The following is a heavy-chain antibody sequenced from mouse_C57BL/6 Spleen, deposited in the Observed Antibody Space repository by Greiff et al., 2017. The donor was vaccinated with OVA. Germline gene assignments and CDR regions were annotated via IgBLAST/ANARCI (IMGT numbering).Heavy chain of an antibody. CDR2: INYDGSST. J-gene: IGHJ3*01. V-gene: IGHV5-16*01. Sequence: DVKLVESEGGLVQPGSSMKLSCTASGFTFSDYYMAWVRQVPEKGLEWVANINYDGSSTYYLDSLKSRFIISRDNAKNILYLQMSSLKSEDTATYYCARDDLREFAYWGQGTLVTVSA. CDR1: GFTFSDYY. CDR3: ARDDLREFAY. D-gene: IGHD1-1*01.